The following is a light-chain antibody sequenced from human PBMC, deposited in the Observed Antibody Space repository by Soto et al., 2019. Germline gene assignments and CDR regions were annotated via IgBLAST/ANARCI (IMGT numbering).Light chain of an antibody. Sequence: QSALTQPASVSGSPGQSITISCTGTSSDVGGYNYVSWYQQHPGKAPKLMIYDVSNRPSGVSNRFSGSKSGNTASLTISGLQAEDEADYYWSSYTSSSIYVFGTGTKLTVL. CDR2: DVS. J-gene: IGLJ1*01. CDR3: SSYTSSSIYV. CDR1: SSDVGGYNY. V-gene: IGLV2-14*01.